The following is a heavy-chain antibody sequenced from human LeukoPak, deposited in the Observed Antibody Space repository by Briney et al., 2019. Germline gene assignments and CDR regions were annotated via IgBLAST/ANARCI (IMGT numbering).Heavy chain of an antibody. CDR1: GFTVSSNY. CDR2: IYSGGST. V-gene: IGHV3-53*01. J-gene: IGHJ4*02. D-gene: IGHD5-18*01. Sequence: GGSLRLSCAASGFTVSSNYMSWVRQAPGKGLEWVSVIYSGGSTYYADSVKGRFTISRDNSKNTLYLQMNSPRAEDTAVYYCARSDVDTAILGYWGQGTLVTVSS. CDR3: ARSDVDTAILGY.